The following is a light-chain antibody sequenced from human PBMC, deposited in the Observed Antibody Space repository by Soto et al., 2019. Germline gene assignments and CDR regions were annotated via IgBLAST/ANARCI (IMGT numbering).Light chain of an antibody. Sequence: QSALTQPASVSGSPGQSITISCTGASSDVGGYNYVSWYQQNPGKAPKLMIYEVSNRPSGVSNRFSGSKSGNTASLTISVLQAEDEADYYCSSYTSSSTRVFGTGTKVTVL. CDR1: SSDVGGYNY. V-gene: IGLV2-14*01. J-gene: IGLJ1*01. CDR3: SSYTSSSTRV. CDR2: EVS.